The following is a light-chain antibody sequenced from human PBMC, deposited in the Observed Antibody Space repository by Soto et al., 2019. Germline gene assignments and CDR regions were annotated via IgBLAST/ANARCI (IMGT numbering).Light chain of an antibody. CDR2: AAS. J-gene: IGKJ1*01. Sequence: DIQMTQSPSSLSASVGHRVTITCRASQGVSTYLNGYRQIPGKAPKLLIYAASSLQTGVPSRFSGSGSGTDFTLTISSRQPEDFATYYCQQADGAPPRFGQGTKVDI. V-gene: IGKV1-39*01. CDR1: QGVSTY. CDR3: QQADGAPPR.